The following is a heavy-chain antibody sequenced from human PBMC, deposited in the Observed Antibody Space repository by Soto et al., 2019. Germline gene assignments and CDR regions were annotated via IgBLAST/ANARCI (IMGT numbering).Heavy chain of an antibody. Sequence: EVQLLESGGGLVQPGGSLRLSCAASGFTFSCYTMSWVRLAPGKGLEWVSAISGSGDSTYYADSVKGRFTISRDNSQNTLYLQINSLRAEDTAVYYCAKYWNISGWHFDYWGQGTLVTVSS. D-gene: IGHD6-19*01. CDR1: GFTFSCYT. CDR2: ISGSGDST. J-gene: IGHJ4*02. CDR3: AKYWNISGWHFDY. V-gene: IGHV3-23*01.